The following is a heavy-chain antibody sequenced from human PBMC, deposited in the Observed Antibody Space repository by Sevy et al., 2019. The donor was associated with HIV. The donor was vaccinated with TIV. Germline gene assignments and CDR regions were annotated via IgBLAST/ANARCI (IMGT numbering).Heavy chain of an antibody. D-gene: IGHD1-26*01. CDR3: AKGKGATPRRSHYYGMDV. CDR2: ISYDGSNK. V-gene: IGHV3-30*18. CDR1: GFTFSSYG. Sequence: GGSLRLSCAASGFTFSSYGMHWVRQAPGKGLEWVAVISYDGSNKYYADSVKGRFTISRDNSKNTLYLQMNSLRAEDMAVYYCAKGKGATPRRSHYYGMDVWGQGTTVTVSS. J-gene: IGHJ6*02.